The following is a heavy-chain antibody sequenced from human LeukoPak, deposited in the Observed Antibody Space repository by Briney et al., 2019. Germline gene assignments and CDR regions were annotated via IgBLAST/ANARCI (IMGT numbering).Heavy chain of an antibody. D-gene: IGHD4-17*01. CDR1: GGSISSSSYY. CDR2: IYYSGST. J-gene: IGHJ6*03. Sequence: SETLSLTCTVSGGSISSSSYYWGWIRQPPGKGLEWIGSIYYSGSTYYNPSLKSRVTISVDTSKNQFSLKPSSVTAADTAVYYCASNRDYGDYPDYYMDVWGKGTTVTVSS. V-gene: IGHV4-39*07. CDR3: ASNRDYGDYPDYYMDV.